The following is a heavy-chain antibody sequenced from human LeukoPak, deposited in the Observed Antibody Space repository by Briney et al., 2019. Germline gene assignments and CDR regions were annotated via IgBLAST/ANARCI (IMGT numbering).Heavy chain of an antibody. CDR2: IIPIFGTA. V-gene: IGHV1-69*05. J-gene: IGHJ4*02. CDR3: AGGEGPAATLRYFDY. CDR1: GGTFSSYA. Sequence: SVKVSCKASGGTFSSYAISWVRQAPGQGLEWIGGIIPIFGTANYAQKFQGRVTITTDESTSTAYMELSSLRSEDTAVYYCAGGEGPAATLRYFDYWGQGTLVTVSS. D-gene: IGHD2-15*01.